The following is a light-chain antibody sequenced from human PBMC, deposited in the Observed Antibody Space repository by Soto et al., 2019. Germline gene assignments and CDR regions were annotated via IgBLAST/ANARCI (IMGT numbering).Light chain of an antibody. CDR2: RNN. CDR1: SSNIGSNY. Sequence: QPVLTQPPSASGTPGQRVTISCSGSSSNIGSNYVYWYQQLPGTAPKLLIYRNNQRPSGVPDRFSGSKSGTSASLAISGLRSEDEADYYCAAWDDSLSVLVFGGGTKVTV. CDR3: AAWDDSLSVLV. V-gene: IGLV1-47*01. J-gene: IGLJ2*01.